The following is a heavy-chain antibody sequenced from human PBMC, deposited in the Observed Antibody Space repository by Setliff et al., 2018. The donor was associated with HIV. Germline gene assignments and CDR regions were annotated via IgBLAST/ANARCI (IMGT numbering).Heavy chain of an antibody. V-gene: IGHV1-69*13. Sequence: SVKVSCKASGGSISISVISWVRQAPGQGLEWMGGILGTPKYAQKFQGRVAITADESTSTAYMELSNLRSEDTAVYYCASHLKLAATGTFDNWGQGTLVTVSS. CDR1: GGSISISV. CDR2: ILGTP. J-gene: IGHJ4*02. D-gene: IGHD6-13*01. CDR3: ASHLKLAATGTFDN.